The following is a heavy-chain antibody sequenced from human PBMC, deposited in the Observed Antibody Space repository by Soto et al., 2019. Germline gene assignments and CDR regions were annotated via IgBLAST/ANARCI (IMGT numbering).Heavy chain of an antibody. CDR1: GFTFSSYG. D-gene: IGHD3-10*01. V-gene: IGHV3-30*18. Sequence: GESLRLSXAASGFTFSSYGMHWVRQAPGKGLEWVAVISYDGSNKYYADSVKGRFTISRDNSKNTLYLQMNSLRAEDTAVYYCAKGDLKYYYGSGSYYPYWGQGTLVTVSS. J-gene: IGHJ4*02. CDR2: ISYDGSNK. CDR3: AKGDLKYYYGSGSYYPY.